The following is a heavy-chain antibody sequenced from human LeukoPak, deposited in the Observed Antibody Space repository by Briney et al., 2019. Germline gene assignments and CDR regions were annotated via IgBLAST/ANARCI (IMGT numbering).Heavy chain of an antibody. Sequence: SETLSLTCTVSGDSISSFHWSWIRQPAGKGLERIGCIYTSGSTNYNPSLKSRVTISVDTSKNHFSLNLTSVTAADTAVYYCASRRLYYDNSGYYFRSGKFDYWGQGSLVTVSS. CDR3: ASRRLYYDNSGYYFRSGKFDY. CDR2: IYTSGST. V-gene: IGHV4-4*07. J-gene: IGHJ4*02. D-gene: IGHD3-22*01. CDR1: GDSISSFH.